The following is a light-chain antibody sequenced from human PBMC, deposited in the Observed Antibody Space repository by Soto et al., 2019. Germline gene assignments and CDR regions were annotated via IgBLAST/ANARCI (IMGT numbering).Light chain of an antibody. Sequence: EVVMTQSPATLSVSPGERVTLSCRSSQSVADNLAWFQQKPGQGPRLLIYGASTRATGIPARFSGSGSETDCTLTVSSLRSEDSAVYYCQKYNYSPITFGQGIRLEI. V-gene: IGKV3-15*01. CDR2: GAS. CDR1: QSVADN. CDR3: QKYNYSPIT. J-gene: IGKJ5*01.